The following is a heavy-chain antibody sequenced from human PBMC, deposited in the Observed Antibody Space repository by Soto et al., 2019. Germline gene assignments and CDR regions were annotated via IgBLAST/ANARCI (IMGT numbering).Heavy chain of an antibody. Sequence: QVQLVQSGAEVKKPGASVKVSCKASGYTFTSYAMPWVRQAPGQRLEWMGWINAGNGNTKYSQKFQGRVTITRDTSASTAYMELSSLRSEDTAVYYCARSGYMVVAATGIDYWGQGTLVTVSS. V-gene: IGHV1-3*01. D-gene: IGHD2-15*01. CDR1: GYTFTSYA. J-gene: IGHJ4*02. CDR3: ARSGYMVVAATGIDY. CDR2: INAGNGNT.